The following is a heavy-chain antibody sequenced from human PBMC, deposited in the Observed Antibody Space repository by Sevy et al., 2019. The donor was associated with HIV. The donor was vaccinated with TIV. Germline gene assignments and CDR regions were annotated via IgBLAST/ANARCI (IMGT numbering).Heavy chain of an antibody. CDR2: IWYDGSNK. CDR1: GFTFSSYG. J-gene: IGHJ4*02. CDR3: ARDSDNFWRRDYFDY. V-gene: IGHV3-33*04. D-gene: IGHD3-3*01. Sequence: GGSLRLSCAASGFTFSSYGMHWVRQAPGKGLEWVAVIWYDGSNKYYADSVKGRFTISRDNSKNTLYLQMNSLRAEESAGYYCARDSDNFWRRDYFDYWGQGTKVTVSS.